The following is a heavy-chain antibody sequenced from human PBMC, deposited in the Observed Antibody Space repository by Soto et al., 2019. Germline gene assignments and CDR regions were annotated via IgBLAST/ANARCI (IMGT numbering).Heavy chain of an antibody. D-gene: IGHD3-10*01. CDR3: ARLGFGELVFDY. CDR1: GGSIRSISYY. J-gene: IGHJ4*02. V-gene: IGHV4-39*01. Sequence: QLQLQESGPGLVKPSETLSLTCTVSGGSIRSISYYWGWIRQPPGKGLEWIGSIYYSGSTYYNPSLKSRVTISVDTSKNQFSLKLSSVTAADTAVYYCARLGFGELVFDYWGQGTLVTVSS. CDR2: IYYSGST.